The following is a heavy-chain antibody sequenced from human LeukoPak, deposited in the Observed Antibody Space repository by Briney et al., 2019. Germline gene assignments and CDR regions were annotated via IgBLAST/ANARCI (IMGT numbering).Heavy chain of an antibody. Sequence: GGSLRLSCAASGFTFSSCAMNWVRQAPGKGLEWVSAITGSGGSTHYADSMKGRFTISRDNIKNTLNLQMNSLRAEDTAIYYCARDSSHYLGSSDYWGQGTLVTVSS. V-gene: IGHV3-23*01. CDR2: ITGSGGST. CDR1: GFTFSSCA. J-gene: IGHJ4*02. CDR3: ARDSSHYLGSSDY. D-gene: IGHD6-6*01.